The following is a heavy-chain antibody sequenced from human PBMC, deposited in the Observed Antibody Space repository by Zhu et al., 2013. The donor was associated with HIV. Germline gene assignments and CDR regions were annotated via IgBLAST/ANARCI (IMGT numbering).Heavy chain of an antibody. V-gene: IGHV1-2*02. CDR2: INPNSGGT. CDR1: GYTFTDYY. Sequence: VQLVQSGAEVKKPGASVKVSCKASGYTFTDYYMHWVRQAPGQGLEWMGWINPNSGGTNYAQKFQGRVTMTRDTSISTAYMELSRLRSDDTAVYYCARGGKAGSGSYGMDVWGQGTTVTVSS. D-gene: IGHD3-10*01. CDR3: ARGGKAGSGSYGMDV. J-gene: IGHJ6*02.